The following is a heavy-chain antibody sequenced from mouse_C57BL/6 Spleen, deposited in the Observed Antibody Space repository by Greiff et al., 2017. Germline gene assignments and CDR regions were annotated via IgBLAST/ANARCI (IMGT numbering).Heavy chain of an antibody. D-gene: IGHD2-4*01. CDR2: IDPSDSYT. Sequence: QVQLQQPGAELVKPGASVKLSCKASGYTFTSYWMQWVKPRPGQGLEWIGEIDPSDSYTNYNHKFKGKATLTVDKSSSTAYMQLSSLTSEDSAVYYCARDDYDAWFAYWSQGTLVTVSA. V-gene: IGHV1-50*01. J-gene: IGHJ3*01. CDR3: ARDDYDAWFAY. CDR1: GYTFTSYW.